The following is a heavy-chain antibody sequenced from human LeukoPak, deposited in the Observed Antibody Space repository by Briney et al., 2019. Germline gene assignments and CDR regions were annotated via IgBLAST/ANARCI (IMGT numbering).Heavy chain of an antibody. CDR1: GFSISSGHY. J-gene: IGHJ4*02. Sequence: SETLSLTCTVSGFSISSGHYWGWTRQPPGKGLEWIASNSHSGTTFYNPSLKSRVTISVDTSKNQFSLTVTSVTAADTAVYYCSRGQSISAVAVWGQGTLVTVSS. CDR3: SRGQSISAVAV. CDR2: NSHSGTT. V-gene: IGHV4-38-2*02. D-gene: IGHD6-13*01.